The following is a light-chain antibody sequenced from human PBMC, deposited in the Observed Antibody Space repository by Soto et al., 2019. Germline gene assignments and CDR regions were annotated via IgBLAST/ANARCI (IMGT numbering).Light chain of an antibody. CDR2: DAY. J-gene: IGKJ4*01. Sequence: VVLTDSPCTVAVFPGETVRLPFMASQSVSGYLDWFHQKPGQTPRLVIYDAYTRATGTPGSFSGSGSGPELTLPISSLQSEDFAVYYCQQYNRWPLTFGGGTKVDIK. CDR3: QQYNRWPLT. V-gene: IGKV3-15*01. CDR1: QSVSGY.